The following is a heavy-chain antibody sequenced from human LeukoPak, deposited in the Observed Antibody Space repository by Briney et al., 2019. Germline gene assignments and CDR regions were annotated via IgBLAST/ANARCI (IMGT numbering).Heavy chain of an antibody. CDR2: IYYSGST. V-gene: IGHV4-30-4*08. CDR3: ARARFLEWLFFDY. CDR1: GGSISSGDYY. D-gene: IGHD3-3*01. Sequence: PSQTLSLTCTVSGGSISSGDYYWSWIRQPPGKGLEWIGYIYYSGSTYYNPSLKSRVTISVDTSKNQFSPKLSSVTAADTAVYYCARARFLEWLFFDYWGQGTLVTVSS. J-gene: IGHJ4*02.